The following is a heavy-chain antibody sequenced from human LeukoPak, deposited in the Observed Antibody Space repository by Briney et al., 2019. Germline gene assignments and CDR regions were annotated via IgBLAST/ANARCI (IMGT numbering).Heavy chain of an antibody. Sequence: ASVKVSCKASGYIFTGYYMHWVRQAPGQGVEWMGRINPNSGGANYAQKFQGRVTMTRDTSISTAYMELSRLRSDDTAVYYCARDIGIVVVPAAMSAFDMWGQGTMVTVSS. CDR2: INPNSGGA. J-gene: IGHJ3*02. D-gene: IGHD2-2*01. CDR3: ARDIGIVVVPAAMSAFDM. V-gene: IGHV1-2*06. CDR1: GYIFTGYY.